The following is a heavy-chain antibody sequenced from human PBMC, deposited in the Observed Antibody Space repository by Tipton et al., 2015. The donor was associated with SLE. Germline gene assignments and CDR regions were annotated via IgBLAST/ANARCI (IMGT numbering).Heavy chain of an antibody. Sequence: TLSLTCIVSGDSTGRYLSWIRQSPQKGLEWIGYIHYSGGTQYNPSLKSRITIGIDTSKNEISLRLTSVTAADTAVYYCARSTAGSSAYGSGGQGILV. V-gene: IGHV4-59*11. CDR1: GDSTGRY. J-gene: IGHJ4*02. CDR3: ARSTAGSSAYGS. CDR2: IHYSGGT. D-gene: IGHD3-16*01.